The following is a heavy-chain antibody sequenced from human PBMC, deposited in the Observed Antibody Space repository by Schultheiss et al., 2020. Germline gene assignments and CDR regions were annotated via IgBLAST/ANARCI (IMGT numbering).Heavy chain of an antibody. D-gene: IGHD2-2*01. Sequence: SETLSLTCTVSGGSISSYYWSWIRQPPGKGLEWIGYIYYSGSTNYNPSLKSRVTISVDTSKNQFSLKLSSVTAADTAVYYCARDAYCSSTSCYEYYFDYWGQGTLVTVAS. CDR3: ARDAYCSSTSCYEYYFDY. CDR1: GGSISSYY. J-gene: IGHJ4*02. CDR2: IYYSGST. V-gene: IGHV4-59*01.